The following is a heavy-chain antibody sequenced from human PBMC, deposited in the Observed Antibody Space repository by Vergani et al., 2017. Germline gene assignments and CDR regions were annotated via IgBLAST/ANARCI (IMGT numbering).Heavy chain of an antibody. CDR1: GFSFSDYY. J-gene: IGHJ4*02. CDR3: ARHRSGDSGSYSIDY. Sequence: QVQLVESGGVLVKPGGSLRLSCAASGFSFSDYYMSWIRQAPGKGLEWIGSIYYSGSTYYNPSLKSRVTISVDTSKNQFPLKLSSVTAADTAVYYCARHRSGDSGSYSIDYWGQGTLVTVSS. V-gene: IGHV4-39*01. D-gene: IGHD1-26*01. CDR2: IYYSGST.